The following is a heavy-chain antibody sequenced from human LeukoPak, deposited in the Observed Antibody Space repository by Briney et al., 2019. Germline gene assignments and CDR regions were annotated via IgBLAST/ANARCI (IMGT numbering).Heavy chain of an antibody. Sequence: GGSLRLSCAAAGFTLSSYWMSWVRQVPGKGLEWVANIKQDGGEKYYVDSVKGRFTISRDNAKNSLYLQMDSLGPEDTAVYYCARDPYSGNYGTYYYYYMDVWGKGTTVTISS. J-gene: IGHJ6*03. CDR1: GFTLSSYW. V-gene: IGHV3-7*01. CDR3: ARDPYSGNYGTYYYYYMDV. D-gene: IGHD1-26*01. CDR2: IKQDGGEK.